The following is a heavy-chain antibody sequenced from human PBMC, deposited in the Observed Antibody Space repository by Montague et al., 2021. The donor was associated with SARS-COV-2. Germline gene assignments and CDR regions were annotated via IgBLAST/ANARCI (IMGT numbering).Heavy chain of an antibody. J-gene: IGHJ6*03. Sequence: SETLSLTCTVSGGSISSSSYYWGWIRQPPGKGLEWIGSIYYSGSTYYNPSLKSRVTISVDTSKNQFSLKLTSVTAADTAVYYCARGQQGVNMVVVVIGFYDYMDVWGKGTTVTVSS. CDR3: ARGQQGVNMVVVVIGFYDYMDV. CDR1: GGSISSSSYY. D-gene: IGHD3-22*01. V-gene: IGHV4-39*01. CDR2: IYYSGST.